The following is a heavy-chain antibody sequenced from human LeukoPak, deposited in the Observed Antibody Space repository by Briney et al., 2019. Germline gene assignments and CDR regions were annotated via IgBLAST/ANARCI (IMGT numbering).Heavy chain of an antibody. CDR3: AKDLGSTVVTPVGFDY. CDR2: ISGSGGST. J-gene: IGHJ4*02. CDR1: GFTFSSYS. V-gene: IGHV3-23*01. Sequence: GGSLRLSCAASGFTFSSYSMNWVRQAPGKGLEWVSAISGSGGSTYYADSVKGRFTISRDNSKNTLYLQMNSLRAEDTAVYYCAKDLGSTVVTPVGFDYWGQGTLVTVSS. D-gene: IGHD4-23*01.